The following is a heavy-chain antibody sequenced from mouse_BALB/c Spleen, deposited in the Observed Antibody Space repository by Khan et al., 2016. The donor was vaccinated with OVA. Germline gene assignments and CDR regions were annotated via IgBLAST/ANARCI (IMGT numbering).Heavy chain of an antibody. CDR3: ASRTTGYTMDY. J-gene: IGHJ4*01. CDR1: GYTFTSNT. CDR2: INPRSGYT. D-gene: IGHD2-14*01. V-gene: IGHV1-4*01. Sequence: VQLKESGAELARPGASVRMSCKASGYTFTSNTMHWVKQRPGQGLEWIGYINPRSGYTNYNQNFKDKATLTADKSSSTAYMQLSSLTSEDSAVYYCASRTTGYTMDYWGQGTSVTVSS.